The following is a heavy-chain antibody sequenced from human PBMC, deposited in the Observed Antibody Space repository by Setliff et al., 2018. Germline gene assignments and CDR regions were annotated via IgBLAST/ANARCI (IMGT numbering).Heavy chain of an antibody. CDR1: GFTFDVSG. V-gene: IGHV3-74*01. CDR2: INSDGSST. CDR3: ARGHIVVVPAAMGVGMDV. D-gene: IGHD2-2*01. Sequence: GGSLRLSCGTSGFTFDVSGMSWVRRAPGKGLVWVSRINSDGSSTSYADSVKGRFTISRDNAKNTLYLQINSLRGEDTAVYYCARGHIVVVPAAMGVGMDVWGQGTTVTVSS. J-gene: IGHJ6*02.